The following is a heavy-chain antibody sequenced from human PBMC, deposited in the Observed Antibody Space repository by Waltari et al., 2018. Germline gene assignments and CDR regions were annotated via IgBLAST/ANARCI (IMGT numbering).Heavy chain of an antibody. CDR2: ISWNSGTI. V-gene: IGHV3-9*01. CDR3: AKVTAFGSGSYDF. J-gene: IGHJ4*02. Sequence: EVQLVESGGGLVQPGRSLRLSCAASGFTFDDYAIHWVRQTPGKGLEWVAGISWNSGTIVYADSVKGRFTISRDNAKNSLYLQMNSLRVEDTALYYCAKVTAFGSGSYDFWGQGTLVTVSS. CDR1: GFTFDDYA. D-gene: IGHD3-10*01.